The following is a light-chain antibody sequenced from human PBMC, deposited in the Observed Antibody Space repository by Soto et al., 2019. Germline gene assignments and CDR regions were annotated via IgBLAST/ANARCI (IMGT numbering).Light chain of an antibody. Sequence: EIVLTQSPGTLSLSPGERATLSCRASQSVSAYLAWYQQKPGQAPRLLIYGASNRATGIPDRFSGSGSGADFTLTISRLEPEDFAVYYCQQRGSWPQLTFGGGTKVDI. V-gene: IGKV3-20*01. CDR3: QQRGSWPQLT. CDR1: QSVSAY. CDR2: GAS. J-gene: IGKJ4*01.